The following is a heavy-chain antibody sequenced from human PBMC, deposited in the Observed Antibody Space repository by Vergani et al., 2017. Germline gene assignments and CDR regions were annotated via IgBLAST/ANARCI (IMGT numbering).Heavy chain of an antibody. D-gene: IGHD2-2*01. J-gene: IGHJ3*01. CDR2: INPSGGST. V-gene: IGHV1-46*01. CDR1: GYTFTSYY. CDR3: AREWRGVEYCSSTSCPYAFDV. Sequence: QVQLVQSGAEVKKPGASVKVSCKASGYTFTSYYMHWVRQAPGQGLEWMGIINPSGGSTSYAQKFQGRVTMTRDTSTSTVYMELSSLRSEDTAVYYCAREWRGVEYCSSTSCPYAFDVWGQGTMVTVSS.